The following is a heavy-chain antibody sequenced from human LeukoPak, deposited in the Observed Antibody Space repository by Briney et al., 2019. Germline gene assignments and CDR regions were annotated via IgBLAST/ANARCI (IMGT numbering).Heavy chain of an antibody. D-gene: IGHD6-19*01. J-gene: IGHJ4*02. CDR2: ISSSSSTI. CDR3: ARDAGSGYFDY. Sequence: GGSLRLSCAASGFTFSSYAMTWVRQAPGKGLEWVSYISSSSSTIYFPDSVKGRFTISRDNAKNSLYLQMNGLRDEDTAVYYCARDAGSGYFDYWGQGTLVTVSS. CDR1: GFTFSSYA. V-gene: IGHV3-48*02.